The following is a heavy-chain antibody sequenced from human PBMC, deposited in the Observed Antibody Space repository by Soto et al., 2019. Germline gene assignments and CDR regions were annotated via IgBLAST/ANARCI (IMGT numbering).Heavy chain of an antibody. J-gene: IGHJ4*02. CDR1: GYTFTSYA. D-gene: IGHD2-8*01. CDR3: ARGYYYAIHDY. V-gene: IGHV1-3*01. CDR2: INAGNGNT. Sequence: QVQLVQSGAEVKKPGASVKVSCKASGYTFTSYAIHWVRQAPGQGLEWMGWINAGNGNTKSSQNFQGRVTITRDTSASTAFMELSSLRSEDTSVYYCARGYYYAIHDYWGQGTLVTVSS.